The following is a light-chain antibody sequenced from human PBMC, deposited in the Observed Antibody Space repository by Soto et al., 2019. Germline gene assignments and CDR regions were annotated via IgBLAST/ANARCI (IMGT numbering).Light chain of an antibody. J-gene: IGKJ5*01. V-gene: IGKV3-15*01. CDR3: QQYNNWPS. CDR1: QTVSRN. CDR2: DIS. Sequence: EVVITQSPATLCVSPGERATLSCRASQTVSRNLAWYQQRPGQAPRLLIYDISNRAAGVPARFSGSGSETEFTLTIRSLQSEDFAVYFCQQYNNWPSFGQGTRLEI.